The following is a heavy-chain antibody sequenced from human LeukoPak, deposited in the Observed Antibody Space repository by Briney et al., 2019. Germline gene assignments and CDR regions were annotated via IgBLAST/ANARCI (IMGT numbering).Heavy chain of an antibody. Sequence: PGGSLRLSCAASGFTFSSYGMHWVRQAPGKGLEWVAFIRYDGSDKYYADSVKGRFSISRDNSKNTLYLQMNTLISEDTAVYYCARGSFWFGEDLPFDYWGQGTLVTVSS. D-gene: IGHD3-10*01. CDR2: IRYDGSDK. CDR1: GFTFSSYG. V-gene: IGHV3-30*02. J-gene: IGHJ4*02. CDR3: ARGSFWFGEDLPFDY.